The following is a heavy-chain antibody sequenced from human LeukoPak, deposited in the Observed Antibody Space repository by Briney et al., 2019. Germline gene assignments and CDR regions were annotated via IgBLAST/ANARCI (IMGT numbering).Heavy chain of an antibody. D-gene: IGHD5-12*01. J-gene: IGHJ4*02. V-gene: IGHV4-59*01. CDR3: ARVSGYDWESFYDY. CDR1: GFTFSTYA. CDR2: IYYSGST. Sequence: GSLRLSCAASGFTFSTYAMSWIRQPPGKGLEWIGYIYYSGSTNYNPSLKSRVTISVDTSKNQFSLKLRSVTAADTAVYYGARVSGYDWESFYDYWGQGTLVTVSS.